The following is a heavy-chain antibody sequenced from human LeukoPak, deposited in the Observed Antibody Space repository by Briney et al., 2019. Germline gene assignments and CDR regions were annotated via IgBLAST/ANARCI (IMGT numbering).Heavy chain of an antibody. CDR2: IKSCGGGT. Sequence: GGSLRLSCGASGXTFSSYAMGWVRQAPGKGLEWVSSIKSCGGGTYYADSVKGRFTISRDNSKNTLYLQMNSLRAEDTAVYYCAKRQSASIAARYFDYWGQGTLVSVSS. J-gene: IGHJ4*02. D-gene: IGHD6-6*01. CDR3: AKRQSASIAARYFDY. CDR1: GXTFSSYA. V-gene: IGHV3-23*01.